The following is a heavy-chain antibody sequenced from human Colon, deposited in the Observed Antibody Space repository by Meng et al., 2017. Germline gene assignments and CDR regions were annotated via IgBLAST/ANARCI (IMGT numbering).Heavy chain of an antibody. Sequence: QVQLQRWGAGLVKPSETLSLTCAVYGGSFSGYYWSWIRQPPGKGLEWIGEINHSGSTNYNPSLKSRVTISVDTSKNQFSLKLSSVTAADTAVYYCARGWGYCSSTSCYFLDYWGQGTLVTVSS. V-gene: IGHV4-34*01. CDR3: ARGWGYCSSTSCYFLDY. CDR1: GGSFSGYY. D-gene: IGHD2-2*01. J-gene: IGHJ4*02. CDR2: INHSGST.